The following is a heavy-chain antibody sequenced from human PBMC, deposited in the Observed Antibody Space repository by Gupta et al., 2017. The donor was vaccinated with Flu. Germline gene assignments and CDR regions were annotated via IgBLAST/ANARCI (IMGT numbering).Heavy chain of an antibody. Sequence: QVVLQESGPGLVKPSETPSLTCTVSRDAFCHAYGSLIRQPPGKVPEWIGFIYYSGSIKYNPSLKSRATISVEPAKKQYSLKLRSVTAADTGIYYCARAHNFDYAGFAYNWFDPWGQGILVSVSS. CDR2: IYYSGSI. V-gene: IGHV4-59*13. CDR1: RDAFCHAY. J-gene: IGHJ5*02. CDR3: ARAHNFDYAGFAYNWFDP. D-gene: IGHD2-2*01.